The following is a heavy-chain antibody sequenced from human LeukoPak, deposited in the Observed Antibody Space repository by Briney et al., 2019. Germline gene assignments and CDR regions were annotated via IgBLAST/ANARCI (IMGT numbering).Heavy chain of an antibody. CDR1: EFTFSSYA. D-gene: IGHD6-13*01. J-gene: IGHJ4*02. V-gene: IGHV3-15*01. Sequence: GGSLRLSCAASEFTFSSYAMSWVRQALGKGLEWVGRIKSKTDGGTTDYAAPVKGRFTISRDDSKNTLYLQMNSLKTEDTAVYYCARQQLVFDHWGQGTLVTVSS. CDR2: IKSKTDGGTT. CDR3: ARQQLVFDH.